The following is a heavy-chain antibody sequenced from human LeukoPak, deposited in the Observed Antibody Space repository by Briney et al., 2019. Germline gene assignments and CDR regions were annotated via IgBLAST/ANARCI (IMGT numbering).Heavy chain of an antibody. J-gene: IGHJ4*02. CDR3: ARTSLVRDTTSYYMGPFDY. CDR1: GYTFTNYY. V-gene: IGHV1-46*01. CDR2: INPSDGRT. D-gene: IGHD1-26*01. Sequence: GASVKVSCKASGYTFTNYYMHWVRQATGKGLEWMGIINPSDGRTAYAQRFEGRVTVTSDMSTSTVYMELSSLTSEDTAVYYCARTSLVRDTTSYYMGPFDYWGQGALVTVSS.